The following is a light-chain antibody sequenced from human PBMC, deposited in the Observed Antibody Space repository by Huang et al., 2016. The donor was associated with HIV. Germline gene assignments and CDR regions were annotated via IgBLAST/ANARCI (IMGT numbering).Light chain of an antibody. CDR1: QSFNSY. J-gene: IGKJ5*01. Sequence: ETVLTQSPATLSLSPGERATLSCRASQSFNSYLSWYQQKPGQTPRLLIYDASNRATGIPARFSGSGSGADFTLTISSLEPEDFAVYYCQQRKYWPPITFGQGTRLEIK. CDR2: DAS. V-gene: IGKV3-11*01. CDR3: QQRKYWPPIT.